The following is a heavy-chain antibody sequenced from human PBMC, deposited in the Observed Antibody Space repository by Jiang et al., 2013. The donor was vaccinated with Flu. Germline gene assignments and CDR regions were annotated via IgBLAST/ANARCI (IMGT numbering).Heavy chain of an antibody. CDR3: ARGSELAVAGTPGKSYFDY. J-gene: IGHJ4*02. CDR1: GGSISSGSYY. CDR2: IYTSGST. D-gene: IGHD6-19*01. Sequence: GLVKPSQTLSLTCTVSGGSISSGSYYWSWIRQPAGKGLEWIGRIYTSGSTNYNPSLKSRVTISVDTSKNQFSLKLSSVTAADTAVYYCARGSELAVAGTPGKSYFDYWGQGTLVTVSS. V-gene: IGHV4-61*02.